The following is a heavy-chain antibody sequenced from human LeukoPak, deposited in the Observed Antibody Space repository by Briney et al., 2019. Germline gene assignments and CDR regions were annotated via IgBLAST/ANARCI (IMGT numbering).Heavy chain of an antibody. V-gene: IGHV1-69*05. J-gene: IGHJ4*02. CDR2: IIPIFGTA. CDR1: GGTFSSYA. Sequence: GASVKVSCKASGGTFSSYAISWVRQAPGQGLEWMGGIIPIFGTANYAHKFQGRVTITTDKSPSPAYMELSSLGSEDTAVYYCARVYGSGSYYDYWGQGTLVTVFS. CDR3: ARVYGSGSYYDY. D-gene: IGHD3-10*01.